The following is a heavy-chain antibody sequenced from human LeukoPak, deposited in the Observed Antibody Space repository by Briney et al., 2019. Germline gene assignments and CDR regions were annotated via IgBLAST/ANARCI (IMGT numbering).Heavy chain of an antibody. CDR2: ISGSGGST. V-gene: IGHV3-23*01. CDR1: GFTFSSYA. Sequence: GGSLRPSCAASGFTFSSYAMSWVRQAPGKGLEWVSAISGSGGSTDYADTVKARFTISRDNSKDTLYLQMNSLRAEDTAVYYCAKGGYSSSWELYFDYWGQGTLVTVSS. J-gene: IGHJ4*02. CDR3: AKGGYSSSWELYFDY. D-gene: IGHD6-13*01.